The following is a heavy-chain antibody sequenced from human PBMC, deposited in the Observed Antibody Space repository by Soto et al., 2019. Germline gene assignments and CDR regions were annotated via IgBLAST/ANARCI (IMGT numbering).Heavy chain of an antibody. V-gene: IGHV3-48*03. D-gene: IGHD3-9*01. J-gene: IGHJ6*02. CDR3: ARGRWAYYDILTVYYYYGMDV. CDR2: ISSSGSTI. Sequence: GGSLRLSCAASGFTFSSYEMNWVRQAPGKGLEWVSYISSSGSTIYYADSVKGRFTISRDNAKNSLYLQMNSPRAEDTAVYYCARGRWAYYDILTVYYYYGMDVWGQGTTVTVSS. CDR1: GFTFSSYE.